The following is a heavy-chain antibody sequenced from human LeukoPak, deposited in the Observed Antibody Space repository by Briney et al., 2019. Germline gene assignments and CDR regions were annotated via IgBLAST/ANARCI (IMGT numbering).Heavy chain of an antibody. CDR3: ARGPAALIDY. J-gene: IGHJ4*02. Sequence: SETLSLTCTVSGGSISSGDHYWSWIRQPPGKGLEWIGYIYYSGSTYYNPSLKSRVTISVDTSKNQFSLKLSSVTAADTAVYYCARGPAALIDYWGQGTLVTVSS. V-gene: IGHV4-30-4*02. D-gene: IGHD6-25*01. CDR1: GGSISSGDHY. CDR2: IYYSGST.